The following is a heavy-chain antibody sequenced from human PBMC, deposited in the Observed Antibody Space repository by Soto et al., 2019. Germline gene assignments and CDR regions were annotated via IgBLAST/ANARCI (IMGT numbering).Heavy chain of an antibody. CDR2: INHSGST. Sequence: QVQVEQWGAGLLKASETLSLTCGVYGGSFSGYYWSWIRKPAGKGLEWIGEINHSGSTNYNPSLKSRVTISVDTSKNQFSLKLSSVTAADTAVYYCARGHIAAAGTGWSYWGQGTLVTVSS. CDR1: GGSFSGYY. CDR3: ARGHIAAAGTGWSY. V-gene: IGHV4-34*01. J-gene: IGHJ4*02. D-gene: IGHD6-13*01.